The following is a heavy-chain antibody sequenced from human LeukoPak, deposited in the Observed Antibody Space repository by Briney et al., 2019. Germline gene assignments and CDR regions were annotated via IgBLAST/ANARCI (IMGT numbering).Heavy chain of an antibody. V-gene: IGHV4-39*07. D-gene: IGHD3-22*01. Sequence: PSETLSLTCTVSGGSISSSSYYWGWIRQPPGKGLEWIGSIYYSGSTYYNPSLKSRVTISVDTSKNQFSPKLSSVTAADTAVYYCARDRITMIVGAFDIWGQGTMVTVSS. J-gene: IGHJ3*02. CDR3: ARDRITMIVGAFDI. CDR2: IYYSGST. CDR1: GGSISSSSYY.